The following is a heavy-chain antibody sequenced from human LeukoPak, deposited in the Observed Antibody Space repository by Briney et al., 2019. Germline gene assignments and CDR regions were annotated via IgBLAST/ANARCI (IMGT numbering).Heavy chain of an antibody. CDR2: IYYSGST. V-gene: IGHV4-39*01. J-gene: IGHJ4*02. D-gene: IGHD2-15*01. CDR1: GGSIGSSSYY. Sequence: SETLSLTCTVSGGSIGSSSYYWGWIRQPPGKGLEWIGSIYYSGSTYYNPSLKSRVTISVDTSKNQFSLKLSSVTAADTAVYYCASLPSIVVVVAATLSGWDFDYWGQGTLVTVSS. CDR3: ASLPSIVVVVAATLSGWDFDY.